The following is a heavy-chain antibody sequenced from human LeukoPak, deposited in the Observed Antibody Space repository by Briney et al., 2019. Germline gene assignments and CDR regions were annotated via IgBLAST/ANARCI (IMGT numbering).Heavy chain of an antibody. CDR3: ARQQLATAEYFQH. V-gene: IGHV3-21*01. J-gene: IGHJ1*01. CDR1: GFTFGSYS. Sequence: GGSLRLSCAASGFTFGSYSMNWVRQAPGKGLEWVSSISGAGSFKYYADSVEGRFTISRDNARNSLHLQMNSLRVEDTAVYYCARQQLATAEYFQHWGQGTLVTVSP. CDR2: ISGAGSFK. D-gene: IGHD6-13*01.